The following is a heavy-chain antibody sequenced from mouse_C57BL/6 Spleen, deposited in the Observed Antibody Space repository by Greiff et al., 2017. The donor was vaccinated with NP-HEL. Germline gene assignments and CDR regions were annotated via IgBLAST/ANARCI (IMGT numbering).Heavy chain of an antibody. CDR2: IDPETGGT. CDR3: TRLDYGSSSFAY. V-gene: IGHV1-15*01. D-gene: IGHD1-1*01. Sequence: QVQLQQSGAELVRPGASVTLSCKASGYTFTDYEMHWVKQTPVHGLEWIGAIDPETGGTAYNQKFKGKAILTADKSSSTAYMELRSLTSEDSAVYYCTRLDYGSSSFAYWGQGTLVTVSA. J-gene: IGHJ3*01. CDR1: GYTFTDYE.